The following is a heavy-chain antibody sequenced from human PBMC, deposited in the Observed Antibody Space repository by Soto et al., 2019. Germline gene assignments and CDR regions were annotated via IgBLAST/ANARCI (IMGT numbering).Heavy chain of an antibody. CDR2: IIPILGIT. J-gene: IGHJ4*02. D-gene: IGHD3-16*01. CDR1: GGTFSSDP. Sequence: QVQLVQSGAEVKKPGSSVKVSCKASGGTFSSDPISWVRQAPGQGLEWMGRIIPILGITNYAQKFQGRVTITADKSTSTAVMELSSLRSEDTAGYCCARAISAARRAGGYWGQGTLVTVSS. CDR3: ARAISAARRAGGY. V-gene: IGHV1-69*02.